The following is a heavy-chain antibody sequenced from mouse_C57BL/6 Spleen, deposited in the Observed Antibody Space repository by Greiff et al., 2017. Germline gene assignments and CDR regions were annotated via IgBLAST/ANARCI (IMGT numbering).Heavy chain of an antibody. V-gene: IGHV3-6*01. CDR1: GYSITSGYY. CDR3: ASLYYSNLDYYAMDY. CDR2: ISYDGSN. J-gene: IGHJ4*01. D-gene: IGHD2-5*01. Sequence: EVQLQESGPGLVKPSQSLSLTCSVTGYSITSGYYWNWIRQFPGNKLEWMGYISYDGSNNYTPSLKNRISITSDTSKNQFFLNLNSVTTEATATYYWASLYYSNLDYYAMDYWGQGTSVTVSS.